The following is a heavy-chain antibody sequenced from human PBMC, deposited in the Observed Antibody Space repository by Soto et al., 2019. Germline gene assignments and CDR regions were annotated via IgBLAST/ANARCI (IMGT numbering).Heavy chain of an antibody. D-gene: IGHD3-16*02. J-gene: IGHJ5*02. CDR2: FDPEDGET. Sequence: QVQLVQSGAEVKKPGASVKVSCKVSGYTLTELSMHWVRQAPGKGLEWMGGFDPEDGETIYAQKFQGRVTMTEDTSTDTAYMELSSLRSEDTAVYYCATFMYDYVWGSYRYVRWFDPWGQGTLVTVSS. V-gene: IGHV1-24*01. CDR3: ATFMYDYVWGSYRYVRWFDP. CDR1: GYTLTELS.